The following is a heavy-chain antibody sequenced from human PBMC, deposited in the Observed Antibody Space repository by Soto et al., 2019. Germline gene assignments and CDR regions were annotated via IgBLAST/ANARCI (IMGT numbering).Heavy chain of an antibody. V-gene: IGHV3-7*05. CDR1: GFTFSSYW. J-gene: IGHJ4*02. CDR3: AREKVYCSSTSCYVYVDY. Sequence: PGGSLRLSCAASGFTFSSYWMSWVRQAPGKGLEWVANIKQDGSEKYYVDSVKGRFTISRDNAKNSLYLQMNSLRAEDTAVYYCAREKVYCSSTSCYVYVDYWGQGTLVTVS. CDR2: IKQDGSEK. D-gene: IGHD2-2*01.